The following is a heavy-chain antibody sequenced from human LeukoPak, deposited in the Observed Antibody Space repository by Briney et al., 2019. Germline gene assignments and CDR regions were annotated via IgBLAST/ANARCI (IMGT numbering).Heavy chain of an antibody. CDR2: INPNSGGT. Sequence: ASVKVSCKASGYTFTGYYMHWVRQAPGQGLEWMGWINPNSGGTNYAQKFQGRVTMTRDTSISTAYMELGRLRSDDTAVYYCARGWGELLYWAFDIWGQGTMVTVSS. D-gene: IGHD3-10*01. CDR3: ARGWGELLYWAFDI. J-gene: IGHJ3*02. V-gene: IGHV1-2*02. CDR1: GYTFTGYY.